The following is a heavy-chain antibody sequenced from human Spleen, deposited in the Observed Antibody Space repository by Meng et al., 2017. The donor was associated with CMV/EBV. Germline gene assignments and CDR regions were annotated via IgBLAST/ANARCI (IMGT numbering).Heavy chain of an antibody. Sequence: CGGPFSSYAISWVRQAPGQGLEWMGGIIPIFGTANYAQKFQGRVTITTDESTSTAYMELSSLRSEDTAVYYCARGEYGGKRYGMDVWGQGTTVTVSS. D-gene: IGHD4/OR15-4a*01. CDR1: GGPFSSYA. V-gene: IGHV1-69*05. CDR3: ARGEYGGKRYGMDV. J-gene: IGHJ6*02. CDR2: IIPIFGTA.